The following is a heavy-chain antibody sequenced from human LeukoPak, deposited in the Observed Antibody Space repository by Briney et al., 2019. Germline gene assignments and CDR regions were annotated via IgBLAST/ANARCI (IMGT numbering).Heavy chain of an antibody. CDR1: GGSISSRSYY. J-gene: IGHJ4*02. V-gene: IGHV4-39*07. Sequence: KSSETLSLTCTVSGGSISSRSYYWAWIRQPPGKGLEWIGSINYSGSTNYNPSLKSRVTISVDTSKNQFSLKLSSVTAADTAVYYCAETSYTCSGGSCFDYWGRGTLVTVSS. CDR2: INYSGST. D-gene: IGHD2-15*01. CDR3: AETSYTCSGGSCFDY.